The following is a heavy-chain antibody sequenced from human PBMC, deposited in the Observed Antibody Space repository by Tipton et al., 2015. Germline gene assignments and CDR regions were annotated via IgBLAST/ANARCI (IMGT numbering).Heavy chain of an antibody. CDR3: AKDLSMFRGITIPHYYGLDV. V-gene: IGHV3-74*01. Sequence: GSLRLSCAASGFTFGTHWMHWVRQVPGKGLVWVSRINADGSITTYADSVKGRFTISRDNSMNTLVLQMNSLRAEDTAVYYCAKDLSMFRGITIPHYYGLDVWGQGTTVTVSS. J-gene: IGHJ6*02. CDR1: GFTFGTHW. D-gene: IGHD3-10*01. CDR2: INADGSIT.